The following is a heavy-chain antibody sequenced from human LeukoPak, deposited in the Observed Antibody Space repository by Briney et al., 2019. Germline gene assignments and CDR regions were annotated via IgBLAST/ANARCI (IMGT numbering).Heavy chain of an antibody. CDR3: ASGLYCNGGSCFVY. CDR2: IKDKANSYTT. D-gene: IGHD2-15*01. V-gene: IGHV3-72*01. Sequence: GGSLRLSCAASGFTFSDHFMDWVRQAPGKGLEWVGRIKDKANSYTTEYAASVKGRFTISRDDSENSLFLQMKSLKTEDTAMYFCASGLYCNGGSCFVYWGQGTLVTVSS. J-gene: IGHJ4*02. CDR1: GFTFSDHF.